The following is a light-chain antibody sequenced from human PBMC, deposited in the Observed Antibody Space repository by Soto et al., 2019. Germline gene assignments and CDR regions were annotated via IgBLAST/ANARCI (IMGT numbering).Light chain of an antibody. J-gene: IGKJ1*01. CDR2: GAS. CDR1: QSVTGSY. V-gene: IGKV3-20*01. CDR3: QQYGGSPRT. Sequence: EIVLTQSPGTLSLSPGERATLSCRASQSVTGSYLAWYQQKPGQAPRLLIYGASSRATGIPDRFSGSESGTELTLTIARLEPADFAVYYCQQYGGSPRTFGQGTKVEMK.